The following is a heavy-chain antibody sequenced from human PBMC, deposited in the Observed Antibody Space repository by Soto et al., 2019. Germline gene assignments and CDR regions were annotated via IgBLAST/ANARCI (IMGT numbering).Heavy chain of an antibody. J-gene: IGHJ6*02. Sequence: QVQLQESGPGLVRPSETLSLTCTVSGGSISNSYWSWIRQSPGKGLAWIGYIYSSGSTNYNPSLTSRVTISIDTPKNQFSLKLSSLIAADAAVYYCARHSPPFFYGSGPWDVWGQGTSVTVSS. V-gene: IGHV4-59*08. CDR3: ARHSPPFFYGSGPWDV. CDR1: GGSISNSY. D-gene: IGHD3-10*01. CDR2: IYSSGST.